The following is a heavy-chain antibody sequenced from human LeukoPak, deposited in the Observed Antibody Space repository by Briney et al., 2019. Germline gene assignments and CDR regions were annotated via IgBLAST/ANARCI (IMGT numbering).Heavy chain of an antibody. CDR1: GFSLGIGGMC. Sequence: SGPALVKPTQTLTLTCAFSGFSLGIGGMCVSWIRQPPGKALEWLARIDWHGDITYSTSLRTRLTISKDSSKNQVVLTMTNMDPVDTATYYCARTPSSIRAFDSWGQGILVTVS. CDR3: ARTPSSIRAFDS. D-gene: IGHD6-19*01. V-gene: IGHV2-70*11. J-gene: IGHJ4*02. CDR2: IDWHGDI.